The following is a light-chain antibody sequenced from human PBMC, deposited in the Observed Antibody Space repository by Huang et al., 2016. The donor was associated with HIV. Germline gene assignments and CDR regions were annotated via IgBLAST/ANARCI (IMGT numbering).Light chain of an antibody. J-gene: IGKJ5*01. V-gene: IGKV1-NL1*01. CDR3: QQYHSLPWT. Sequence: DIQMTQSPSSLSASVGDRVTITCRASQGIGNSLAWYQQKPEKAPRLLLYATSTLESGVPARFSGSGSGTHYTLTINTLQPEDIASYYCQQYHSLPWTFGQGTRLDIK. CDR1: QGIGNS. CDR2: ATS.